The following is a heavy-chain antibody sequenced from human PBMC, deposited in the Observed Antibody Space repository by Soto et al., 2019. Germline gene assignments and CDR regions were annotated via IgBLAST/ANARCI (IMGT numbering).Heavy chain of an antibody. CDR3: AREETIYYYYGMDV. CDR1: GGSISSSNW. V-gene: IGHV4-4*02. CDR2: IYHSGST. Sequence: PSETLSLTCAVSGGSISSSNWWSWVRQPPGKGLEWIGEIYHSGSTNYNPSLKSRVTISVDKSKNQFSLKLSSVTAADTAVYYCAREETIYYYYGMDVWGQGTTVTVSS. J-gene: IGHJ6*02.